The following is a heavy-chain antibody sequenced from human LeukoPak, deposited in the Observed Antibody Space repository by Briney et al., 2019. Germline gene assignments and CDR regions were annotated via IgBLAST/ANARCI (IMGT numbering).Heavy chain of an antibody. CDR1: GGSISSSSYY. D-gene: IGHD3-3*01. CDR2: ISYSVTT. Sequence: SETLSLTCTVSGGSISSSSYYWGWIRHPPGKGLEWIGSISYSVTTSYNPSLKSRVTISIYTSKNQFSLKLISVTATDPPVYFCAKCRYYDFWSGYLSLPYGGQGTVVPVS. V-gene: IGHV4-39*07. J-gene: IGHJ4*02. CDR3: AKCRYYDFWSGYLSLPY.